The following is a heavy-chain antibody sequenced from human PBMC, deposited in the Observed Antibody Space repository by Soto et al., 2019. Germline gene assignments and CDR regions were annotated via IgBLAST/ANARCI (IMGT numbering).Heavy chain of an antibody. CDR2: ISGSGGST. V-gene: IGHV3-23*01. CDR1: GFTFSSYA. Sequence: GGSLRLSCAASGFTFSSYAMSWVRQAPGKGLEWVSAISGSGGSTYYADSVKGRFTISRDNSKNTLYLQMNSLRAEDTAVYYCARDRRLGYYYYYMDVWGKGTTVTVSS. J-gene: IGHJ6*03. CDR3: ARDRRLGYYYYYMDV. D-gene: IGHD6-25*01.